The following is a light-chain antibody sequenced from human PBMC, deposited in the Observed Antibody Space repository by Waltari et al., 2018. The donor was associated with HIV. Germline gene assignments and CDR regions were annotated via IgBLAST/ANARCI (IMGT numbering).Light chain of an antibody. J-gene: IGLJ1*01. CDR3: AAWDDSLNGYV. CDR2: SNK. CDR1: SSNIGNNT. Sequence: QFVLTQPPSASGTPGQRVTISCSGSSSNIGNNTVNWYQRLPGTAPKLLIYSNKQRPSGVPDRFSGAKSDTSASLAISGLQSEDEAHYYCAAWDDSLNGYVFGTGTKVTVL. V-gene: IGLV1-44*01.